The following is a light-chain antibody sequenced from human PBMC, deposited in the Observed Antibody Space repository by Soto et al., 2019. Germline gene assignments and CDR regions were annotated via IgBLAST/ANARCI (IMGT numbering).Light chain of an antibody. CDR2: GAS. CDR3: LQYGTSPELT. V-gene: IGKV3-20*01. Sequence: EIVLTQSPGTLSLSPGESATLSCRASQSVSSSYLAWYQQKPGQAPRLLIYGASSRATGIPDRFSGSGSGTDFTLTISRLEPEDFAVYYCLQYGTSPELTFGGGTKVEIE. J-gene: IGKJ4*01. CDR1: QSVSSSY.